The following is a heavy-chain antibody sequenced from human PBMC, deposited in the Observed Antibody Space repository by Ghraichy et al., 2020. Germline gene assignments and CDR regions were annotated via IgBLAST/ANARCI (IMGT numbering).Heavy chain of an antibody. D-gene: IGHD3-22*01. Sequence: GGSLRLSCAASGFTFSSYAMSWVRQAPGKGLEWVSAISGSGGRTYYADSVKGRFTISRDNSKNTLYLQMNSLRAEDTAVYYCAKEGYYDSSGYSSFDYWGQRTLVTVSS. CDR2: ISGSGGRT. CDR1: GFTFSSYA. CDR3: AKEGYYDSSGYSSFDY. J-gene: IGHJ4*02. V-gene: IGHV3-23*01.